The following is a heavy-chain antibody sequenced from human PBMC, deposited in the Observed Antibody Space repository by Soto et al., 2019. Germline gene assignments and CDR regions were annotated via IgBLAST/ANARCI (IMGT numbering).Heavy chain of an antibody. D-gene: IGHD2-21*01. CDR1: GGSISSYY. V-gene: IGHV4-59*01. Sequence: SETLSLTCTVSGGSISSYYWSWIRQPPGKGLEWIGYIYYSGSTNYNPSLKSRVTISVDTSKNQFSLKLSSVTAADTAVYYCARRWGGTFDYWAQGTLDTVSS. J-gene: IGHJ4*02. CDR3: ARRWGGTFDY. CDR2: IYYSGST.